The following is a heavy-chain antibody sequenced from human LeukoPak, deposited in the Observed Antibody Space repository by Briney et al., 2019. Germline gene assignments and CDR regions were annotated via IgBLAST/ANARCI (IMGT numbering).Heavy chain of an antibody. Sequence: PGGSLRLSCAASGFTFSSYAMSWVRQAPGKGLEWVSAISGSGGSTYYADSVKGRFTISRDNSKNTLYLQMNSLRAEDTAVYYCAKAYCSSTSCTLGGGYYFDYWGQGALVTVSS. D-gene: IGHD2-2*01. CDR3: AKAYCSSTSCTLGGGYYFDY. V-gene: IGHV3-23*01. CDR2: ISGSGGST. J-gene: IGHJ4*02. CDR1: GFTFSSYA.